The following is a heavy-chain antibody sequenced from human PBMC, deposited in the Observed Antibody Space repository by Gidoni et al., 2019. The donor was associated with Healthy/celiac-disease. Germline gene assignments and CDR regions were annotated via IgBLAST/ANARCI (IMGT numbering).Heavy chain of an antibody. V-gene: IGHV1-69*02. D-gene: IGHD3-10*01. Sequence: HVQLVQSGGEVQKPWSSVKLSCKASGGIFSSYTTSWVRQAPGEGVEWTGRIIPHLGRANYTQKLQGRVTITADKSTSTAYMELSSLRSEDTAVYYCARPPPGAGYYYGMDVWGQGTTVTVSS. J-gene: IGHJ6*02. CDR3: ARPPPGAGYYYGMDV. CDR1: GGIFSSYT. CDR2: IIPHLGRA.